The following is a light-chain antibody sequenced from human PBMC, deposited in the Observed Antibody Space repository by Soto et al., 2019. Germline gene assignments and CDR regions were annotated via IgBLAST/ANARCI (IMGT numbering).Light chain of an antibody. CDR1: NSNIGAGYD. J-gene: IGLJ1*01. CDR2: DNN. Sequence: QSVLTQPPSVSGAPGQTVTISCAGSNSNIGAGYDVQWYLQLPGTAPKLLIYDNNNRPSGVSARFSASKSGTSASLAITGVLAEDEADYYCQSYDNSLSNYVFGTGTKVTVL. V-gene: IGLV1-40*01. CDR3: QSYDNSLSNYV.